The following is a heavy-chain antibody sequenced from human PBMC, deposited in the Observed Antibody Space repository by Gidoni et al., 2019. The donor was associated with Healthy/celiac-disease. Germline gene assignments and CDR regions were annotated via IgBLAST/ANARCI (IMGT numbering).Heavy chain of an antibody. Sequence: EVQLLESGGGLVQPGGSLRLSCAASGFAFSSYAMSWVRQAPGKGLDLVSAISGSGGSTYYADSVQGRFTISRDNSKNTLYLQMNSLRAEDTAVYYCAKRRSYYDFWSGYPKYWYFDLWGRGTLVTVSS. CDR1: GFAFSSYA. J-gene: IGHJ2*01. V-gene: IGHV3-23*01. CDR3: AKRRSYYDFWSGYPKYWYFDL. CDR2: ISGSGGST. D-gene: IGHD3-3*01.